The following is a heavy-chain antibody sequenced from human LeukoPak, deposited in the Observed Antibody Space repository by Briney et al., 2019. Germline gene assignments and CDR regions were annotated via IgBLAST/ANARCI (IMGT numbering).Heavy chain of an antibody. CDR3: AHSKGLLFPKSLPTFDY. CDR1: GFSLSTSEVG. J-gene: IGHJ4*02. CDR2: IYWDDDK. Sequence: SGPTQANPTQTLTLTCTFSGFSLSTSEVGVGWIRQPPGKALEWLALIYWDDDKRYSRSLKSRLTITKDSSKNQVVVTMNNMDPVDTATYYCAHSKGLLFPKSLPTFDYWGQGTLVTVSS. V-gene: IGHV2-5*02. D-gene: IGHD3-10*01.